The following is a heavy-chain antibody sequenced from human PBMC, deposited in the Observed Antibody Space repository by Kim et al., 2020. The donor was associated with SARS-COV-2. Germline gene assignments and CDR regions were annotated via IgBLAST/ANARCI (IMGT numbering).Heavy chain of an antibody. CDR3: ASGNSYGWTFDY. CDR1: GGSISSSSYY. CDR2: IYYSGST. Sequence: SETLSLTCTVSGGSISSSSYYWGWIRQPPGKGLEWIGSIYYSGSTYYNPSLKSRVTISVDTSKNQFSLKLSSVTAADTAVYYCASGNSYGWTFDYWGQGTLVTVSS. D-gene: IGHD5-18*01. J-gene: IGHJ4*02. V-gene: IGHV4-39*01.